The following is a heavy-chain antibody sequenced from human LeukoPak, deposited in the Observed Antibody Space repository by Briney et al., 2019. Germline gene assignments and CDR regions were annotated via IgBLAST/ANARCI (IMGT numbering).Heavy chain of an antibody. D-gene: IGHD3-22*01. CDR1: GGSISSSNW. CDR2: IYHSGST. Sequence: SETLSLTCAVSGGSISSSNWWSWVRQPPGKGLEWIGEIYHSGSTSYNPSLKSRVTISVDKSKNQFSLKLSSVTAADTAVYYCVRASYYYDSSGFDLWGQGTQVTVSS. CDR3: VRASYYYDSSGFDL. V-gene: IGHV4-4*02. J-gene: IGHJ4*02.